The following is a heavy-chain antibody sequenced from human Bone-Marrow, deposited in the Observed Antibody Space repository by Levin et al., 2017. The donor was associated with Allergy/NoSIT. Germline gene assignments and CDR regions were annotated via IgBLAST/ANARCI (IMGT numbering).Heavy chain of an antibody. V-gene: IGHV3-23*01. CDR1: GFTFSSYA. D-gene: IGHD2-15*01. CDR2: ISGSGDNT. CDR3: AKGSGGSCYSPFDY. Sequence: GESLKISCAASGFTFSSYAMSWVRQAPGKGLEWVSTISGSGDNTYYADSVRGRFTISRDNSKNTLYLQMNSLRVEDTAVYYCAKGSGGSCYSPFDYWGQGTLVTVSS. J-gene: IGHJ4*02.